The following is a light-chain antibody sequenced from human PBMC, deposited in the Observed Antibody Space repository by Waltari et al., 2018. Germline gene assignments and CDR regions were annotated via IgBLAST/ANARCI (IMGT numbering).Light chain of an antibody. Sequence: IQMTQSPSSLSASAGDRVTITCRASQDIFTFLNWYQQKPGKAPKRLIYDASSLETGVPSMFSGSGSGTDFTLTISSLQPEDFATYYCLQFNGNPYSFGQGTKVEIK. CDR3: LQFNGNPYS. CDR2: DAS. V-gene: IGKV1-13*02. J-gene: IGKJ2*03. CDR1: QDIFTF.